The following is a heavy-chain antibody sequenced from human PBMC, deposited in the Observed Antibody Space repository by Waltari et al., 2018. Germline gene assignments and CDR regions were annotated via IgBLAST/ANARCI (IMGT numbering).Heavy chain of an antibody. J-gene: IGHJ4*02. D-gene: IGHD6-6*01. V-gene: IGHV3-30-3*01. CDR3: AREGALSSIAARRPLDY. CDR1: GVNFSSSD. Sequence: VQLVQSGSEAKQQGESLKISCTGYGVNFSSSDVHRVAQTPGQGMGWVAGILNDGSKKYYAESVKGRFTISRDNSKNTLYRQMNSLRAEDTAVYYCAREGALSSIAARRPLDYWGQGTLVTVSS. CDR2: ILNDGSKK.